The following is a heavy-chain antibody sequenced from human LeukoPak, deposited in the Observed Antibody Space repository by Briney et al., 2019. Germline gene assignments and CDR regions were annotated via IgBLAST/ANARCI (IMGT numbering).Heavy chain of an antibody. J-gene: IGHJ6*03. CDR3: AREHYFYYMDG. CDR1: GFTFSSQW. Sequence: GESPRLSCAASGFTFSSQWMSWARQAPGKGLEWVAIVNQGGTQKYYVDSVKGRFTISRDNAENSLYLQMNSLRAEDTAVYYCAREHYFYYMDGWGKGTTVTVSS. CDR2: VNQGGTQK. V-gene: IGHV3-7*01.